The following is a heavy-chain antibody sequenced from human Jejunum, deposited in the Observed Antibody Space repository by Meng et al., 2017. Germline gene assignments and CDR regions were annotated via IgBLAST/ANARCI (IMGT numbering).Heavy chain of an antibody. V-gene: IGHV4-30-4*01. CDR1: GDSFNSPDYY. D-gene: IGHD1-26*01. CDR2: IYYSGST. Sequence: QVPAQESGPGLVKPSQTLSLTCTVSGDSFNSPDYYWSWIRQPPEKGLEWNGYIYYSGSTYYNPSLKSRVSISGDTSNKQFSLKLTSVTAADTAVYYCARSPYSGSALPFFDYWGQGSLVTVSS. CDR3: ARSPYSGSALPFFDY. J-gene: IGHJ4*02.